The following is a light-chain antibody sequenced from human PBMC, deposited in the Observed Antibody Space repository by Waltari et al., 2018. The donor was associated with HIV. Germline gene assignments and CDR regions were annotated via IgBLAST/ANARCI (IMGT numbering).Light chain of an antibody. CDR2: EVT. J-gene: IGLJ2*01. V-gene: IGLV2-23*02. Sequence: QSALTQPASVSGSPGQSVTISCAGSNSDVGSYDLVSWYQHHPGKAPKRPIYEVTKRPSGVSNRFSGSKSGNPASLTSSGLQAEDEADYYCCSYAGSHTFVVFGGGTKLTVL. CDR1: NSDVGSYDL. CDR3: CSYAGSHTFVV.